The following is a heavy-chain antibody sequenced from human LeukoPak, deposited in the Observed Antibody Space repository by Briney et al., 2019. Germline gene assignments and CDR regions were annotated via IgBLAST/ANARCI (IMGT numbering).Heavy chain of an antibody. J-gene: IGHJ4*02. D-gene: IGHD3-10*01. CDR3: AKDRGSTWFGGFDY. CDR1: GFTFDDYA. Sequence: GGSLRLSCAASGFTFDDYAMHWVRQAPGKGLEWVSGISWNSGSIGYADSVKGRFTISRDNAKNSLYLQMNSLRAEDTAVYYCAKDRGSTWFGGFDYWGQGTLVTVSS. CDR2: ISWNSGSI. V-gene: IGHV3-9*01.